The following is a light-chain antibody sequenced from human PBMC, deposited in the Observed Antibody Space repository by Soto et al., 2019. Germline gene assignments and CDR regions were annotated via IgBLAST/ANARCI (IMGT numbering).Light chain of an antibody. CDR1: QTISTY. V-gene: IGKV1-39*01. CDR2: AAS. CDR3: QQSLGIPYT. J-gene: IGKJ2*01. Sequence: DIQMTQSPSALSASVGDRVTITCRASQTISTYLNWYQQKPGKAPKLLIYAASTLQSGVPSRFSGSVSGTDFNLTISSLQPEDFATYYCQQSLGIPYTFGQGTRLEIK.